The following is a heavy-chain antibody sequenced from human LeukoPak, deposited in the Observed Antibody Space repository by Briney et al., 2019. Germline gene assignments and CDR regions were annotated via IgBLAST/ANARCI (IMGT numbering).Heavy chain of an antibody. Sequence: GGSLRLSCAASGFTFAHFDVSSVCQAPGKGLEWVSGINWDGGSTGYADSVKGRFTISRDNAKNSLYLQMNSLRAEDTALYYCAKGLADHYGMDYWGQGTLVTVSS. V-gene: IGHV3-20*04. D-gene: IGHD4-17*01. CDR3: AKGLADHYGMDY. J-gene: IGHJ4*02. CDR2: INWDGGST. CDR1: GFTFAHFD.